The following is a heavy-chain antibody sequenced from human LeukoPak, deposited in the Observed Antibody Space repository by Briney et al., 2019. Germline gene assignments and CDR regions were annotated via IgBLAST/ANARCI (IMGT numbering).Heavy chain of an antibody. CDR1: GGSFSGYY. CDR3: ARDYGDYNPDYYYGMDV. V-gene: IGHV4-34*01. Sequence: PSETLSLTCAVYGGSFSGYYWSWIRQPPGKGLEWIGEINHSGSTNYNPSLKSRVTISVDTSKNQFSLKLSSVTAADTAVYHCARDYGDYNPDYYYGMDVWGQGTTVTVSS. CDR2: INHSGST. D-gene: IGHD4-17*01. J-gene: IGHJ6*02.